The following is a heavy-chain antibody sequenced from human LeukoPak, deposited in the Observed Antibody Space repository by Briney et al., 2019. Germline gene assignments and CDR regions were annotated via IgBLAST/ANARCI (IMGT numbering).Heavy chain of an antibody. V-gene: IGHV4-61*02. CDR3: ATLGYSYGTDY. Sequence: PSQTLSLTCTVSGDSISSGNYYWTWIRQPAGKGLEWIERNYTSGSTNYNPSLKSRVTISVDTSKNQFSLKLSSVTAADTAVYYCATLGYSYGTDYWGQGTLVTVSS. CDR1: GDSISSGNYY. D-gene: IGHD5-18*01. J-gene: IGHJ4*02. CDR2: NYTSGST.